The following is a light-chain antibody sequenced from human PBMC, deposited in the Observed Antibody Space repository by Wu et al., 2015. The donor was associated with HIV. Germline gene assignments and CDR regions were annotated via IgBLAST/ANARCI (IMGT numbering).Light chain of an antibody. CDR2: GAS. CDR3: QQYGSSLT. Sequence: EIVLAQSPATLSVSPGERAILSCRASQSINNDFAWYQQKRGQAPTLVIYGASIRATDIPARFSGGGSGTDFTLTISRLEPEDFAVYYCQQYGSSLTFGPGTKVDIK. J-gene: IGKJ3*01. V-gene: IGKV3-20*01. CDR1: QSINND.